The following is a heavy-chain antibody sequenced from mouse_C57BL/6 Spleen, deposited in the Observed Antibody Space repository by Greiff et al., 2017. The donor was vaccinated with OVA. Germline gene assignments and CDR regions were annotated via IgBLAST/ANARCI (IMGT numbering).Heavy chain of an antibody. CDR3: ARPEGIHYYGSSYWIAY. CDR1: GFTFSDYG. V-gene: IGHV5-17*01. Sequence: EVHLVVESGGGLVKPGGSLKLSCAASGFTFSDYGMHWVRQAPEKGLEWVAYISSGSSTIYYADTVKGRFTISRDNAKNTLFLQMTSLRSEDTAMYYCARPEGIHYYGSSYWIAYWGQGTLVTVSA. D-gene: IGHD1-1*01. CDR2: ISSGSSTI. J-gene: IGHJ3*01.